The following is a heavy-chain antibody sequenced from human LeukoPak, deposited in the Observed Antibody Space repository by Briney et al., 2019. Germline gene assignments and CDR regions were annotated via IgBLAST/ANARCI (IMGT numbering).Heavy chain of an antibody. J-gene: IGHJ4*02. D-gene: IGHD5-18*01. CDR2: ISSSGTTI. CDR3: ARGAVDTAMVVDY. V-gene: IGHV3-48*04. Sequence: PGGSLRLSCAGSGFTFSSYSMNWVRQAPGKGLEWVSYISSSGTTIHYADSVKGRFTISRDNAKNSLFLQMNSLRAEDTAVYYCARGAVDTAMVVDYWGQGTLVTVSS. CDR1: GFTFSSYS.